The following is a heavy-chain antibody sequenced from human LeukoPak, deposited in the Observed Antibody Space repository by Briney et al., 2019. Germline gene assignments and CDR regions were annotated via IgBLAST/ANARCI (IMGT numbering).Heavy chain of an antibody. Sequence: PGGSLRLSCAASGFTFSSYAMGWVRQAPGKGLEWDSAITASGGNTYYADSVKGRFTISRDNSKNTLYLQVNSLRAEDTAVYYCAKGNWYIYGRYYFDYWGQGTLVTVSS. D-gene: IGHD5-18*01. CDR3: AKGNWYIYGRYYFDY. CDR1: GFTFSSYA. CDR2: ITASGGNT. J-gene: IGHJ4*02. V-gene: IGHV3-23*01.